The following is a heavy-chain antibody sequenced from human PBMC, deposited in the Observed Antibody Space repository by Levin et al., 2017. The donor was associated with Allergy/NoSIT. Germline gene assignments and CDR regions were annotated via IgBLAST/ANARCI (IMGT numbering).Heavy chain of an antibody. CDR2: INHSGST. D-gene: IGHD3-22*01. Sequence: SQTLSLTCAVYGGSFSGYYWSWIRQPPGKGLEWIGEINHSGSTNYNPSLKSRVTISVDTSKNQFSLKLSSVTAADTAVYYCARRPAYYYDSSGYNIYYYYGMDVWGQGTTVTVSS. V-gene: IGHV4-34*01. CDR1: GGSFSGYY. J-gene: IGHJ6*02. CDR3: ARRPAYYYDSSGYNIYYYYGMDV.